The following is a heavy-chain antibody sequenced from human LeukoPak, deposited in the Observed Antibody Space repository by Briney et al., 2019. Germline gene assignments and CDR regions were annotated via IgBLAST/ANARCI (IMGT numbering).Heavy chain of an antibody. CDR2: IKGDGGGT. J-gene: IGHJ5*02. D-gene: IGHD6-13*01. CDR3: AKHQLVRGNWFDP. V-gene: IGHV3-23*01. Sequence: PGGSLRLFCSGSGFSFSSYGMIWVRQAPGKGLEWVSDIKGDGGGTHYADSVKGRFTISRDNSKNTLYLQMNSLRAEDTAVYYCAKHQLVRGNWFDPWGQGTLVTVSS. CDR1: GFSFSSYG.